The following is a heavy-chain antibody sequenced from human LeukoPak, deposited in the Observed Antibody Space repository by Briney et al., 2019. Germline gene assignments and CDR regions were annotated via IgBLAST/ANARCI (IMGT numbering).Heavy chain of an antibody. CDR3: ARDGSEWSRDL. V-gene: IGHV3-21*01. J-gene: IGHJ5*02. Sequence: GGSLRLSCAGSGFTFSTYSMNWVRQAPGKGLEWVSSISSSSSYIFYADSVKGRFTISRDNSKNSLYLQMNSLRAEDTAVYYCARDGSEWSRDLWGQGTLVTVSS. CDR1: GFTFSTYS. D-gene: IGHD2-15*01. CDR2: ISSSSSYI.